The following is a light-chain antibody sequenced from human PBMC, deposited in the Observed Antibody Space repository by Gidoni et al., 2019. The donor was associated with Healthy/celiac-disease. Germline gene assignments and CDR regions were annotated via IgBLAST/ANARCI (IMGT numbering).Light chain of an antibody. CDR3: QQYGSSPQT. J-gene: IGKJ2*01. Sequence: IVLTPSPGTLSLSPGERATLSCRASQSVSSSYLAWYQQKPGQAPRLLIYGASSRATGIPDRFSGSGSGTDFTITISRLEPEDFAVYYCQQYGSSPQTFGQGTKLEIK. V-gene: IGKV3-20*01. CDR1: QSVSSSY. CDR2: GAS.